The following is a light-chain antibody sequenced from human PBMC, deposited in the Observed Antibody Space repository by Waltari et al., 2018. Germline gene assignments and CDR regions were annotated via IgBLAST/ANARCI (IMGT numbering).Light chain of an antibody. CDR3: FACRGGNTLV. Sequence: QSALTQPASVSGSPGQSITISCTGTSNDVGAYDFASWYRQYPGEAPTRMIYDVMNRPSGFSDRFSGSKAANTASLTISGLQADDEGDYYCFACRGGNTLVFGGGTKVTVL. CDR1: SNDVGAYDF. CDR2: DVM. V-gene: IGLV2-14*03. J-gene: IGLJ2*01.